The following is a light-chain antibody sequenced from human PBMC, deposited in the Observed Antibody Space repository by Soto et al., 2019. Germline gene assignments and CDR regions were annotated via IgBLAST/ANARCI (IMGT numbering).Light chain of an antibody. J-gene: IGLJ1*01. CDR1: SSDIGTYDL. V-gene: IGLV2-23*01. CDR3: CSYAGGSIYV. CDR2: DDN. Sequence: QSALTQPASVSGSPGQSITISCTGTSSDIGTYDLVSWYQQFPGKAPKVIIYDDNKRPSGVSNRFSGSSSGNTASLTISGLQAEDEAIYSCCSYAGGSIYVFGSGTKLTVL.